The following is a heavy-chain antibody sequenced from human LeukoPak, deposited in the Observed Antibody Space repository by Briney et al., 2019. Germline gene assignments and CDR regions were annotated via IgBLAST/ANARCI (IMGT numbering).Heavy chain of an antibody. V-gene: IGHV4-38-2*02. CDR3: ARAGMRSYSGVTV. CDR2: IYHSGST. J-gene: IGHJ4*02. Sequence: SETLSLTCTVSGYSISSGYYWGWIRQPPGKGLEWIGSIYHSGSTYYNPSLKSRATISVDTSKNQFSLKLSSVTAADTAVYYCARAGMRSYSGVTVWGQGNLVTVSS. CDR1: GYSISSGYY. D-gene: IGHD1-26*01.